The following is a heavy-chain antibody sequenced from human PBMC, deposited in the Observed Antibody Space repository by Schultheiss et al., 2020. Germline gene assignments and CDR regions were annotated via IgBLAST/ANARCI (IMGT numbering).Heavy chain of an antibody. D-gene: IGHD5-12*01. J-gene: IGHJ4*02. CDR3: ARQEVATALNWGAFDY. CDR2: IYHSGST. Sequence: SETLSLTCTVSGGSISSGGYYWSWIRQPPGKGLEWIGEIYHSGSTNYNPSLKSRVTISADKSISTAYLQWSSLKASDTAMYYCARQEVATALNWGAFDYWGQGTLVTVSS. CDR1: GGSISSGGYY. V-gene: IGHV4-61*03.